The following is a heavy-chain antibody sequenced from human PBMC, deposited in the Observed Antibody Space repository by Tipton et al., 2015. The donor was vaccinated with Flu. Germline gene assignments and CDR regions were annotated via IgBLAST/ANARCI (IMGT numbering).Heavy chain of an antibody. Sequence: GSLRLSCAASGFTFSSYDMHWVRQATGKGLEWVSAIGTAGDTYYPGSVKGRFTISRENAKNSLYLQMNSLRAGDTAVYYCARAGHDYVELGVAFDIWGQGTIVTAPS. V-gene: IGHV3-13*01. CDR2: IGTAGDT. D-gene: IGHD3-10*02. CDR1: GFTFSSYD. CDR3: ARAGHDYVELGVAFDI. J-gene: IGHJ3*02.